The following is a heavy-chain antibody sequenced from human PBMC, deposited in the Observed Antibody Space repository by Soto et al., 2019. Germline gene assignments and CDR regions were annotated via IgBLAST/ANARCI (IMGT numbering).Heavy chain of an antibody. CDR1: GDTFTSYY. CDR3: ASSIESGWPTLRY. V-gene: IGHV1-46*03. CDR2: INPSGGST. D-gene: IGHD6-19*01. J-gene: IGHJ4*02. Sequence: ASVKVSCKASGDTFTSYYMHWVRQAPGQGLEWMGIINPSGGSTSYAQKFQGRVTMTRDTSTSTVYMELSSLRSEDTAVYYWASSIESGWPTLRYWGQGTLVTVSS.